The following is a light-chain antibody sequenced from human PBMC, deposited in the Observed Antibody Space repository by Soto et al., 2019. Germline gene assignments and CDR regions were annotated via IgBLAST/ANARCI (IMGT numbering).Light chain of an antibody. CDR3: QQYGSSSL. Sequence: EIVLTQSPGTLSLSPGERATLSCRASQSVSSRNLAWYQQKPGQAPRLLIYGASSRATGIPDRFSGSGSGTDFTLTISRLEPEYFAVYYCQQYGSSSLFGQGTRLEIK. CDR2: GAS. CDR1: QSVSSRN. J-gene: IGKJ5*01. V-gene: IGKV3-20*01.